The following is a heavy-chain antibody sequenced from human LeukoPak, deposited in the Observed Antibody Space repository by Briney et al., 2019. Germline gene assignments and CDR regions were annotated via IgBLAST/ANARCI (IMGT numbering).Heavy chain of an antibody. CDR2: ISYDGSNK. J-gene: IGHJ3*02. CDR1: GFTFSSYA. D-gene: IGHD6-13*01. CDR3: ARDLSSSAYTWDAFDI. V-gene: IGHV3-30-3*01. Sequence: GGSLRLSCAASGFTFSSYAMHWVGQAPGKGLEWVAVISYDGSNKYYADSVKGRFTISRDNSKNTLYLQMNSLRAEDTAVYYCARDLSSSAYTWDAFDIWGQGTMVTVSS.